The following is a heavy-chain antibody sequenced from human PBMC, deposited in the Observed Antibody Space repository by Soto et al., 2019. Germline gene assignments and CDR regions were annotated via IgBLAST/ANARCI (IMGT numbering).Heavy chain of an antibody. Sequence: PGGSLRLSCAGSGFPFDYYYMTWVRQAPGKGLEWVANINQDGTENYYVDSVKGRFTISRDNAKNTLYLQVNSLRVEDTALYYCARAKYNIDYWGQGTLVTVSS. CDR1: GFPFDYYY. CDR3: ARAKYNIDY. CDR2: INQDGTEN. J-gene: IGHJ4*02. D-gene: IGHD1-20*01. V-gene: IGHV3-7*04.